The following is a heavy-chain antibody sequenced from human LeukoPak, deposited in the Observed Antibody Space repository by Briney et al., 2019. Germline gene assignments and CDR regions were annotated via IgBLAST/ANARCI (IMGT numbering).Heavy chain of an antibody. CDR2: IYWDDDK. D-gene: IGHD1-14*01. J-gene: IGHJ4*02. V-gene: IGHV2-5*02. CDR3: AHSGPELRRAYFDY. CDR1: GFSLSTSGVG. Sequence: ESGPTLVKPTQTLTLTCTFSGFSLSTSGVGVGWIRQPPRKALEWLALIYWDDDKRYSPSLKSRLTITKDTSKNQVVLTMTNMDPVDTATYYCAHSGPELRRAYFDYWGQGTLVTVSS.